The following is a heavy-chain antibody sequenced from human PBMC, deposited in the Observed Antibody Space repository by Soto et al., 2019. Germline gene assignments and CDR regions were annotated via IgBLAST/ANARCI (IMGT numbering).Heavy chain of an antibody. J-gene: IGHJ6*02. CDR1: GFTFRSYS. D-gene: IGHD2-15*01. Sequence: GVSLRLSCAASGFTFRSYSMNCVRQAPGKGLEWVSYISSSNRTINYTHSVKGRFIISKDNAKNSLYLQMHSLRDGDTAVYYCAREGWPLLQTGMDVWGQGTTVTVSS. V-gene: IGHV3-48*02. CDR2: ISSSNRTI. CDR3: AREGWPLLQTGMDV.